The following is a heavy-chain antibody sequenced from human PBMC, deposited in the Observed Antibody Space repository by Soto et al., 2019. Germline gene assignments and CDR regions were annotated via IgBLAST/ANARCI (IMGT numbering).Heavy chain of an antibody. D-gene: IGHD3-16*02. Sequence: PSETPSLTCTVSGGSISSYYWSWIRHPPGKGLEWIGYIYYSGSTNYNPSLKSRVTISVDTSKNQFSLKLSSVTAADTAVYYCARGALYDYVWGSYRPYFDYWGQGTLVTVSS. J-gene: IGHJ4*02. CDR3: ARGALYDYVWGSYRPYFDY. CDR1: GGSISSYY. V-gene: IGHV4-59*01. CDR2: IYYSGST.